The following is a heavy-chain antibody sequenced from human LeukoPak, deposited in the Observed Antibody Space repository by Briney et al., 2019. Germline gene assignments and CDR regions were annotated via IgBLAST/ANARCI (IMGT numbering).Heavy chain of an antibody. CDR2: IYYSGST. CDR1: GGSISSYY. J-gene: IGHJ4*02. Sequence: SETLSLTCTVSGGSISSYYWSWIRQPPGKGLEWIGYIYYSGSTNYNPSLKSRVTISVDTSKNQFSLKLSSVTAADTAVYYCARSGSGSGSYFGYWGQGTLVTVSS. CDR3: ARSGSGSGSYFGY. V-gene: IGHV4-59*01. D-gene: IGHD1-26*01.